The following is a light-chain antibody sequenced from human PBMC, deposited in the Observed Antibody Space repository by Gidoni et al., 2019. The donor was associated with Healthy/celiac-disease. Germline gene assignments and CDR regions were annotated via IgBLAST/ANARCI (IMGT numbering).Light chain of an antibody. Sequence: EIVLTQSPATLSLSPGERATLSCRASQSVSSYLAWYQQKPGHAPRLLIYDASNRATGIPARFSGSGSGTDFTLTISSLEPEDFAVYYCQQRSNWPIFGQGTRLEIK. CDR1: QSVSSY. V-gene: IGKV3-11*01. CDR2: DAS. CDR3: QQRSNWPI. J-gene: IGKJ5*01.